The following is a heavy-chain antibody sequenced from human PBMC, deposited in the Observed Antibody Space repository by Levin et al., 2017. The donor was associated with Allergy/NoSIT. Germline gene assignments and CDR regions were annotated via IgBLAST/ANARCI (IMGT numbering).Heavy chain of an antibody. V-gene: IGHV3-48*01. CDR1: GFTFSYYS. CDR2: ISSSGDTI. J-gene: IGHJ6*03. CDR3: ARPPQWLGYMDV. D-gene: IGHD6-19*01. Sequence: GESLKISCEVSGFTFSYYSMNWVRQAPGKGLEWVSYISSSGDTIYYADSVRGRFTLPRDNAKNSLYLQMNSLGAEDTAVYYCARPPQWLGYMDVWGKGTTVTVSS.